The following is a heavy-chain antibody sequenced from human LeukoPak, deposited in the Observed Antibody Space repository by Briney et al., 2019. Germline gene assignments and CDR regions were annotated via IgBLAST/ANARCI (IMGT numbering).Heavy chain of an antibody. V-gene: IGHV1-69*13. J-gene: IGHJ6*02. D-gene: IGHD2-2*01. CDR1: GGTFSSYG. CDR2: IIPIFGTV. Sequence: ASVKVSCKASGGTFSSYGISWVRQAPGQGLEWMGGIIPIFGTVNYAQKFQGRVTITADESTSTAYMELSSLRSEDTAVYYCASVYQHGMDVWGQGTTVTVSS. CDR3: ASVYQHGMDV.